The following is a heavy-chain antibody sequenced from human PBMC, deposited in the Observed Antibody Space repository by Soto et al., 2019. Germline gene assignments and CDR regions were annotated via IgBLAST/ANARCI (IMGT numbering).Heavy chain of an antibody. CDR2: ISTDNGNT. CDR3: ATTYSSYDVRVFDY. J-gene: IGHJ4*02. Sequence: ASVKVSCKASGYTFTSSAISWVRQSPGKGLEWMGWISTDNGNTKYAQHLQGRVTMTEDTSTDTAYMELSSLRSEDTAVYYCATTYSSYDVRVFDYWGQGTLVTVSS. V-gene: IGHV1-18*01. CDR1: GYTFTSSA. D-gene: IGHD5-12*01.